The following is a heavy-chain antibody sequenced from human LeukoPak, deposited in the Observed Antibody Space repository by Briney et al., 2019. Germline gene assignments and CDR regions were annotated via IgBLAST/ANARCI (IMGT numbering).Heavy chain of an antibody. V-gene: IGHV1-18*01. Sequence: ASVKVSCKASGYTFKNYGFSWVRQAPGRGLEWMGWVSTYNGNTNYAQKLQGRVTMTTDTSTSTAHMELRSLRSDDTAVHYCARDTFGDYGSDYFDYWGQGTLVTVSS. CDR3: ARDTFGDYGSDYFDY. J-gene: IGHJ4*02. D-gene: IGHD4-17*01. CDR2: VSTYNGNT. CDR1: GYTFKNYG.